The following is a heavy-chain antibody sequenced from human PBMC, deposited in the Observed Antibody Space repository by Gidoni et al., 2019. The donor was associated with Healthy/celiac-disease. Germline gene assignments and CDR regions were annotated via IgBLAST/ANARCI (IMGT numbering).Heavy chain of an antibody. CDR1: GFTFTIYA. D-gene: IGHD2-2*01. CDR3: AKDPLPAAMRPGYYMDV. Sequence: EVQLLESGGGLVQPGGSLRPSCAASGFTFTIYAMSWVRQAPGKGLEWVSAISGSGGSTYYADSVKGRFTISRDNSKNTLYLQMNSLRAEDTAVYYCAKDPLPAAMRPGYYMDVWGKGTTVTVSS. J-gene: IGHJ6*03. V-gene: IGHV3-23*01. CDR2: ISGSGGST.